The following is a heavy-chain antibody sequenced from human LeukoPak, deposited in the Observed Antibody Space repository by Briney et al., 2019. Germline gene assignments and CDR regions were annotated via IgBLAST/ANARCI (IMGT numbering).Heavy chain of an antibody. Sequence: ASGKVSRKASGYTFTRYAMNWVRGAPGPGLGWMGWINTITGNPTYAQAFTGWFVFSLDRSVSTAYLQISSLTAEDTAVYYCARGWVKHDILTGYGGDYFDYWGQGPLITVSS. CDR3: ARGWVKHDILTGYGGDYFDY. CDR1: GYTFTRYA. CDR2: INTITGNP. V-gene: IGHV7-4-1*02. J-gene: IGHJ4*02. D-gene: IGHD3-9*01.